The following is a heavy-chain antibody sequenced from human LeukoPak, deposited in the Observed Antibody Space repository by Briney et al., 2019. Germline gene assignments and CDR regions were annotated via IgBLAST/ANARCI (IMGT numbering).Heavy chain of an antibody. J-gene: IGHJ4*02. V-gene: IGHV3-30-3*01. Sequence: GGSLRLSCAASGFTFSSYAMHWVRQAPGKGLEWVAVISYDGSNKYYADSVKGRFTISRDNSKNTLFLQMSSLRADDTAVYYCAKVGTGDLFRALDYWGQGTLVTVSS. D-gene: IGHD1-14*01. CDR2: ISYDGSNK. CDR3: AKVGTGDLFRALDY. CDR1: GFTFSSYA.